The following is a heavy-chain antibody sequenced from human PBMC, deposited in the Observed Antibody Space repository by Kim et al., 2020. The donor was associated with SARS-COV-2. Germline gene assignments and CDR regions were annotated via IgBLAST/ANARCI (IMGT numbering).Heavy chain of an antibody. CDR1: GCAFSSYA. Sequence: SVKVSCKASGCAFSSYAISWVRQAPGQGLEWMGGISPIFGTANYAQKFQGRVTMTADESTSTAYMELSSLRSEDTAVYYCARDRIEYSSSSDFAYWGQGTLPTLS. D-gene: IGHD6-6*01. CDR3: ARDRIEYSSSSDFAY. V-gene: IGHV1-69*13. CDR2: ISPIFGTA. J-gene: IGHJ4*02.